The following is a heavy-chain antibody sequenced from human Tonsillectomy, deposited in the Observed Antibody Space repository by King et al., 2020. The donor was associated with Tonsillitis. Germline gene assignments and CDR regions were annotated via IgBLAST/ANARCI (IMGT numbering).Heavy chain of an antibody. V-gene: IGHV3-30*18. J-gene: IGHJ4*02. D-gene: IGHD6-19*01. CDR1: GFTFSAYG. CDR2: ISYDGSNK. Sequence: VQLVESGGGVVQPGRSLRLSCAASGFTFSAYGMHWVRQAPGKGLEWVAVISYDGSNKYYADSVKGRFTISRDSSNNTLYLKMNSLRAEETAVYYCAKDGRAWAGNPTAPFDYWGQGTLVTVSS. CDR3: AKDGRAWAGNPTAPFDY.